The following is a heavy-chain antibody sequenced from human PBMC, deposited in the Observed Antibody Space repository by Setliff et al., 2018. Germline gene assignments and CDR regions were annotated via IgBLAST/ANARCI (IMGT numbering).Heavy chain of an antibody. D-gene: IGHD1-26*01. CDR3: ATCVGTSWYDYNFYMDV. V-gene: IGHV1-69*06. Sequence: ASVKVSCKASGGAFSSYAFSWVRQAPGQGLEWMGGIIPRAGTTSYAQKLQGRVTMTEDTSTNTAYMELSSLRSEDTAVYYCATCVGTSWYDYNFYMDVWGIGTTVTVSS. CDR2: IIPRAGTT. CDR1: GGAFSSYA. J-gene: IGHJ6*03.